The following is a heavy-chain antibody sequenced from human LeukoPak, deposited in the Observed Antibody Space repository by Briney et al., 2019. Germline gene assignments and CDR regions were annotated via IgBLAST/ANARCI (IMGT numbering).Heavy chain of an antibody. Sequence: HPGGSLRLSCAAPGFTFSNYGMHSGRQAPGKGLEWVAVIWYDGTNKYYADSVKGPFTISRDNFKSTLYLQMKSLAVEHSAVYYCPRWYYYESRGYLDYWGQGTLVTVSS. CDR2: IWYDGTNK. D-gene: IGHD3-22*01. CDR1: GFTFSNYG. V-gene: IGHV3-33*01. CDR3: PRWYYYESRGYLDY. J-gene: IGHJ4*02.